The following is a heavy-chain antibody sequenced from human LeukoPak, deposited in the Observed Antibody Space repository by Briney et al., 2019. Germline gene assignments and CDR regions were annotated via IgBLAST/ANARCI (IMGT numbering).Heavy chain of an antibody. V-gene: IGHV3-23*01. Sequence: LSGGSLRLSCAASGFTFSSYAMTWVRQAPGKGLEWVSTISGSGAYTYYADSVKGRFTISRDNAKNSLYLQMNSLRAEDTAVYYCTRCYTGSGENYFDYWGQGTLVTVSS. CDR1: GFTFSSYA. CDR3: TRCYTGSGENYFDY. CDR2: ISGSGAYT. J-gene: IGHJ4*02. D-gene: IGHD2-2*02.